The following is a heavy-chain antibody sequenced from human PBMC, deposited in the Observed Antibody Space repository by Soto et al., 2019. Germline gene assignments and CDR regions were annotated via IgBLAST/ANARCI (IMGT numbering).Heavy chain of an antibody. Sequence: QVQLVQSGAEVKKPGSSVKVSCKASGGTFSSYTISWVRQAPGQGLEWMGRIIPILGIANDAQKFQGRVTITADKSTSTAYMELSSLRSEDTAVYYCARSMVRGVMGDTWFDPWGQGTLVTVSS. CDR2: IIPILGIA. CDR3: ARSMVRGVMGDTWFDP. V-gene: IGHV1-69*02. D-gene: IGHD3-10*01. CDR1: GGTFSSYT. J-gene: IGHJ5*02.